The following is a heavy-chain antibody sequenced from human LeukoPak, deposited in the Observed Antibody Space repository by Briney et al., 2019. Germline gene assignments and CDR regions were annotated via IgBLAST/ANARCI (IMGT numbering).Heavy chain of an antibody. D-gene: IGHD6-19*01. J-gene: IGHJ1*01. Sequence: PGGSLRLSCAASGFTFSSYAMSWVRQAPGKGLEWVSAISGSGGSTYYADSVKGRFTISRDNSNNTLFLHLNSLRGEDTAVYYCTRNSGWYGLSWGQGTLVTVSS. CDR2: ISGSGGST. V-gene: IGHV3-23*01. CDR1: GFTFSSYA. CDR3: TRNSGWYGLS.